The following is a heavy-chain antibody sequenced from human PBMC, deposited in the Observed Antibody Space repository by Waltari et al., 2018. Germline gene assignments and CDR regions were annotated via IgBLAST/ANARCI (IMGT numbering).Heavy chain of an antibody. V-gene: IGHV4-59*01. CDR2: IYYSGST. CDR3: ARNSIEYNYFWSGYSNNYYYGMDV. Sequence: QVQLQESGPGLVKPSETLSLTCTVSGGSISSYYWSWIRQPPGKGLEWIGYIYYSGSTNYNPSLKSQVTISVDTSKNQYSLKLSSVTAADTAVYYCARNSIEYNYFWSGYSNNYYYGMDVWGQGTTVTVSS. D-gene: IGHD3-3*01. J-gene: IGHJ6*02. CDR1: GGSISSYY.